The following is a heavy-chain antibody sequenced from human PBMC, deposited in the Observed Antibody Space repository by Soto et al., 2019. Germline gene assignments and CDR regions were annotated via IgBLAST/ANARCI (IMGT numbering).Heavy chain of an antibody. Sequence: QITLKESGPTLVKPTQTLTLTCTFSGLSLSTSGVGVGWIRQPPGKALEWLALISLDDDKRSSPSLKRRLTLTKETSKNRVVLTMTNVDPVDTATYYCAHRQRVSVLLLHKYWYFDVWGRGTLVTVSS. V-gene: IGHV2-5*02. CDR2: ISLDDDK. CDR3: AHRQRVSVLLLHKYWYFDV. D-gene: IGHD2-21*01. J-gene: IGHJ2*01. CDR1: GLSLSTSGVG.